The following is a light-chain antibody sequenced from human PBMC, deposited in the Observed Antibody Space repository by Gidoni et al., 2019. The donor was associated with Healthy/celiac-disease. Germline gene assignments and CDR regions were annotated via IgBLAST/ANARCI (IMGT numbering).Light chain of an antibody. CDR1: QSVSSSY. CDR3: QQYGSSPRT. V-gene: IGKV3-20*01. J-gene: IGKJ1*01. CDR2: GAS. Sequence: EIVLTQSPGTLSLSPGERATLSCRASQSVSSSYLALYQQKPGQAPRLLIYGASSRATGIPDRFSGSVSGTDFTLTLSRLEPEYFAVYYCQQYGSSPRTFGQGTKVEIK.